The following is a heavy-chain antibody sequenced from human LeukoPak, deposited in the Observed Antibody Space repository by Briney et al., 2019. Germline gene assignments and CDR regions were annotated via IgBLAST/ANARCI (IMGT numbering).Heavy chain of an antibody. CDR1: GYTFTSYY. V-gene: IGHV1-46*01. Sequence: ASVKVSCKASGYTFTSYYMHWVRQAPGQGLEWMGIINPSGGSTSYAQKFQGRVTMTRDMSTSTVYMELSSPRSEDTAVYYCARDGEVRWGSGWYVGGYYYYYMDVWGKGTTVTVSS. J-gene: IGHJ6*03. CDR3: ARDGEVRWGSGWYVGGYYYYYMDV. CDR2: INPSGGST. D-gene: IGHD6-19*01.